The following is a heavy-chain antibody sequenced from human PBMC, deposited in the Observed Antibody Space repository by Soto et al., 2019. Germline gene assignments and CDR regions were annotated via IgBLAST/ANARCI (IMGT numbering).Heavy chain of an antibody. D-gene: IGHD6-19*01. CDR3: ARISSVAGTNYYYGMDV. CDR2: IDWDDDK. J-gene: IGHJ6*02. CDR1: GFSLSTSGMC. Sequence: SGPTLVNPTQTLTLTCTFSGFSLSTSGMCVSWIRKPPGKALEWLALIDWDDDKYYSTSLKTRLTISKDTSKNQVVLTMTNMDPVDTATYYCARISSVAGTNYYYGMDVWGQGTTVTVSS. V-gene: IGHV2-70*01.